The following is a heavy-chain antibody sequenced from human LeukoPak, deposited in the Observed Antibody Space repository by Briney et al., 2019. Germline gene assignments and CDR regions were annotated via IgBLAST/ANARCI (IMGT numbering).Heavy chain of an antibody. V-gene: IGHV3-48*01. CDR3: ARGTRFGDY. D-gene: IGHD3-10*01. CDR1: GFTFSSYE. CDR2: ISSSSSTM. Sequence: PGGSLRLSCAASGFTFSSYEMNWVRQAPGKGLEWVSYISSSSSTMYYADSVKGRFTISRDNAKNSLYLQMNSLRAEDTAVYYCARGTRFGDYWGQGTLVTVSS. J-gene: IGHJ4*02.